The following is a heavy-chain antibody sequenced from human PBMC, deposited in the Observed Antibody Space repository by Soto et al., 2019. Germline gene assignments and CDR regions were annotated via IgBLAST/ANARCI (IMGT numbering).Heavy chain of an antibody. CDR1: GYTFTNYG. Sequence: QVQLEQSGADVRKPGASVKVSCKASGYTFTNYGINWVRQAPGHGLEWMGWISTYNGDTNYAQKLQGRVTMTTDTPTSTAYMELRSLRSDDTAVYYCARGRSLIRSYFYGMDVWGQGTTVTVSS. CDR2: ISTYNGDT. CDR3: ARGRSLIRSYFYGMDV. D-gene: IGHD3-16*01. V-gene: IGHV1-18*01. J-gene: IGHJ6*02.